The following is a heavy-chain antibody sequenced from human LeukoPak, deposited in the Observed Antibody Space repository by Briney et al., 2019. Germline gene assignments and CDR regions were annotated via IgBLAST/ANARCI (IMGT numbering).Heavy chain of an antibody. CDR1: GFTFSSYA. D-gene: IGHD7-27*01. CDR3: AKESANWGYNWFDP. CDR2: ISAGGGST. J-gene: IGHJ5*02. Sequence: GPLRLSPAASGFTFSSYAMSWGSPAPGKGLEWVSAISAGGGSTYYGDSVKGRFTISRDNSKNTLYLQMNSLRAEDTAIYYCAKESANWGYNWFDPWGQGTLVTVSS. V-gene: IGHV3-23*01.